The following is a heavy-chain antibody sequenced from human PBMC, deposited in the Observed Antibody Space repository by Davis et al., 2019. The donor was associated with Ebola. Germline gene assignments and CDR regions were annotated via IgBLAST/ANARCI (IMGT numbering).Heavy chain of an antibody. V-gene: IGHV4-4*02. CDR3: ARVGAGTTYFDY. CDR2: IYHSEST. Sequence: MPSETLSLTCAVSGGSISSSNWWNWVRQPPGKGLEWIGEIYHSESTNYNPSLKSRVTISVDKSKNHFSLKLSSVTAADTAVYYCARVGAGTTYFDYWGQGTLVTVSS. CDR1: GGSISSSNW. J-gene: IGHJ4*02. D-gene: IGHD1-7*01.